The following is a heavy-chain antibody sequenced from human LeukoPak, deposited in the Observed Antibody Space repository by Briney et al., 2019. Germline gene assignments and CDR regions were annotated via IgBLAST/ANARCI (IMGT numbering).Heavy chain of an antibody. CDR1: GGSISNYY. CDR3: ARGFDY. CDR2: IYYSGTT. V-gene: IGHV4-59*01. Sequence: PSETLSLTCTVSGGSISNYYWNWIRQPPGKGLEWIGYIYYSGTTNYNPSLKSRVTISVDTSKNQFSLKLSSVTAADTAVYYCARGFDYWGQGTLVTVSS. J-gene: IGHJ4*02.